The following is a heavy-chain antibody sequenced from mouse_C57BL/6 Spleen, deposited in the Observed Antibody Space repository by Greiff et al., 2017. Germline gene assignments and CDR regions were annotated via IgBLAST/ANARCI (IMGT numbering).Heavy chain of an antibody. J-gene: IGHJ3*01. D-gene: IGHD1-1*01. Sequence: EVKLVESGPGLVKPSQSLSLTCSVTGYSITSGYYWNWIRQFPGNKLEWMGYISYDGSNNYNPSLKNRISITRDTSKNQFFLKLNSVTTEDTATYYCARSDYYGSSYLAYWGQGTLVTVSA. CDR1: GYSITSGYY. CDR2: ISYDGSN. CDR3: ARSDYYGSSYLAY. V-gene: IGHV3-6*01.